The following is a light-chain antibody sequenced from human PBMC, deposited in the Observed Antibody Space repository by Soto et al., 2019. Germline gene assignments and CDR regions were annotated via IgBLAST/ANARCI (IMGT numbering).Light chain of an antibody. CDR3: QHRSKRPVR. CDR2: DAS. Sequence: EMLVTKSPATLSVSPGERATLSCRASQSVSSNLAWYQQKPGQAPRLLISDASNRATGIPARFSGSGSGTDFTLTISSLEPEDFAVYYCQHRSKRPVRFGQRTLPAIK. J-gene: IGKJ5*01. V-gene: IGKV3-11*01. CDR1: QSVSSN.